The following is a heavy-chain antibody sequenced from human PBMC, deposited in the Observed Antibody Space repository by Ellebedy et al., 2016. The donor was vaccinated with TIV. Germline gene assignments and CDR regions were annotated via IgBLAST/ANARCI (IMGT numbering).Heavy chain of an antibody. D-gene: IGHD3-10*01. J-gene: IGHJ4*02. CDR1: GGSFSGYY. Sequence: SETLSLXXAVYGGSFSGYYWSWIRQPPGKGLEWIGEINHSGSTNYNPSLKSRVTISVDTSKNQFSLKLSSVTAADTAVYYCARGPAWRRMVRGVPFDYWGQGTLVTVSS. CDR2: INHSGST. V-gene: IGHV4-34*01. CDR3: ARGPAWRRMVRGVPFDY.